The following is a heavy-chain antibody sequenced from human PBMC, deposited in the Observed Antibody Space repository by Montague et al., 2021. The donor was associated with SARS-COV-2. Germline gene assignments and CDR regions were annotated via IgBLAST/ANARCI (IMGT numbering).Heavy chain of an antibody. CDR2: ISRSGGTI. V-gene: IGHV3-48*03. CDR1: GSTFSNYE. D-gene: IGHD5-18*01. Sequence: SLSLSWSASGSTFSNYEMNWVRQAPGKGLEWVSYISRSGGTIYYADSVMGRFTISRDNAKNSLYLQLNSLRAEDTAVYYCAREDTYGYWSSYFDLWGRGTLVTVSS. CDR3: AREDTYGYWSSYFDL. J-gene: IGHJ4*02.